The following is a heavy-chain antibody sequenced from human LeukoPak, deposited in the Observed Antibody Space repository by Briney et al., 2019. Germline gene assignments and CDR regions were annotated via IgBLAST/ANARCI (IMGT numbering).Heavy chain of an antibody. V-gene: IGHV4-59*01. CDR1: GGSISSYY. J-gene: IGHJ4*02. D-gene: IGHD3-22*01. CDR2: IYYSGST. Sequence: SETLSLTCTVSGGSISSYYWSWIRQPPGKGLEWIGYIYYSGSTNYNPSLKSRVTISVDTSKNQFSLKLSSVTAADTAVYYRARDLDGYSPYYFDYWGQGTLVTVSS. CDR3: ARDLDGYSPYYFDY.